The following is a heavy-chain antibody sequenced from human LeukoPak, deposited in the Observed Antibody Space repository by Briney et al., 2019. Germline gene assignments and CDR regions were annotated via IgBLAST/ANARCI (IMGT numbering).Heavy chain of an antibody. Sequence: ASVKVSCKAAGYSFTTYGISWVRQAPGQGLEWMGRISAFNGRTNYAQKLQGRVTMTTDKSTSTPYKELRSLRHDAPDVYYCARDIIAARPKWFDPWGHGTPVT. D-gene: IGHD6-6*01. CDR1: GYSFTTYG. CDR2: ISAFNGRT. CDR3: ARDIIAARPKWFDP. J-gene: IGHJ5*02. V-gene: IGHV1-18*01.